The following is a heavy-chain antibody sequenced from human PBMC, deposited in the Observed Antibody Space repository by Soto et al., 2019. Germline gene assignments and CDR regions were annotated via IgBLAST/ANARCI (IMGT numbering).Heavy chain of an antibody. V-gene: IGHV4-61*01. CDR3: ARQVGGWAPWYFDY. CDR2: IYYSGST. CDR1: GGSISSGSYY. D-gene: IGHD6-19*01. Sequence: PSETLSLTCTVSGGSISSGSYYWSWIWQPPGKGLEWIGYIYYSGSTNYNPSLKSRVTISVDTSKNQFSLKLSSVTAADTAVYYCARQVGGWAPWYFDYWGQGTLVTVSS. J-gene: IGHJ4*02.